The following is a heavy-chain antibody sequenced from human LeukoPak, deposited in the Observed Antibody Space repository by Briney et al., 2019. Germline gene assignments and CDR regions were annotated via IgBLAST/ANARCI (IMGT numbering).Heavy chain of an antibody. CDR2: IIPIFGTA. CDR3: ARITRETGVPFTAYYYGMDV. Sequence: SVKVSCKASGGTFSSYAISWVRQAPGQGLEWMGGIIPIFGTANYAQKFQGRVTITADESTSAAYMELSSLRSEDTAVYYCARITRETGVPFTAYYYGMDVWGQGTTVTVSS. J-gene: IGHJ6*02. CDR1: GGTFSSYA. D-gene: IGHD3-10*01. V-gene: IGHV1-69*13.